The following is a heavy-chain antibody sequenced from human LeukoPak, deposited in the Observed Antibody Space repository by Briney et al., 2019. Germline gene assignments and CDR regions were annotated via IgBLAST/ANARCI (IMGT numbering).Heavy chain of an antibody. J-gene: IGHJ4*02. V-gene: IGHV1-18*01. CDR2: ISAYNGNT. CDR3: ARDQGNYYDSSGNFDY. D-gene: IGHD3-22*01. CDR1: GYTFTSYG. Sequence: ASVKVSCKASGYTFTSYGISWVRQAPGQGLEWMGWISAYNGNTNYAQKLQGRVTMTTDTSTSTAYMELRSLRSDDTAVYYCARDQGNYYDSSGNFDYWGQGTLVTVSS.